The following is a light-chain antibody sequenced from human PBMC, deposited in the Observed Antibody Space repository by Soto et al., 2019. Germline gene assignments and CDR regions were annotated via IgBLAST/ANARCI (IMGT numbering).Light chain of an antibody. J-gene: IGKJ4*01. CDR1: QDIDFY. Sequence: DIPMTQSPSSLSASVGGRVTITCRAGQDIDFYLNWYQHKPGKAPKLLIYAASNWHSGVPSRFSGSGSGTDFTLTISSLHPEDFATYYCQESYSTSLAFGGGTKVDI. CDR2: AAS. CDR3: QESYSTSLA. V-gene: IGKV1-39*01.